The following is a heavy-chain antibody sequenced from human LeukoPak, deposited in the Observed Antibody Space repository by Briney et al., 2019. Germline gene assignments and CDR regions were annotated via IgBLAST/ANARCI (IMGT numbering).Heavy chain of an antibody. CDR2: INPSGGST. CDR1: GYTFTRYY. Sequence: ASVKVSCKVSGYTFTRYYMHWVRQAPGQGLEWMGIINPSGGSTSYAQKLQGRVTMTTDTSTSTAYMELRSLRSDDTAVYYCARDLKMGYSSGRYSWGTGSSNDYWGQGTLVTVSS. V-gene: IGHV1-46*01. D-gene: IGHD6-19*01. CDR3: ARDLKMGYSSGRYSWGTGSSNDY. J-gene: IGHJ4*02.